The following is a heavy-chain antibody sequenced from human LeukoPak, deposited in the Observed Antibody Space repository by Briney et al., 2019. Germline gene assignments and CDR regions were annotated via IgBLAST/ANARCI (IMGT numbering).Heavy chain of an antibody. J-gene: IGHJ5*02. Sequence: PSETLSLTCTVSGGSISSYYWSWIRQPPGKGLEWIGYIYYSGSTNYNSSLKSRVTISVDTSKNQFSLKLSSVTAADTAVYYCARENRGYSSSWNWFDPWGQGTLVTVSS. CDR2: IYYSGST. CDR1: GGSISSYY. V-gene: IGHV4-59*01. CDR3: ARENRGYSSSWNWFDP. D-gene: IGHD6-13*01.